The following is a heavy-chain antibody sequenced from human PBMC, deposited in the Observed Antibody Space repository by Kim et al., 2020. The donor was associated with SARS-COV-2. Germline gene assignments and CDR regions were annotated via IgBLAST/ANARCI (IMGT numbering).Heavy chain of an antibody. D-gene: IGHD1-26*01. J-gene: IGHJ2*01. Sequence: PGSVKGRFTISRENAKNSLYLQMNSLRAGDTAVYYCARGWEEDPYWYFDLWGRGTLVTVSS. CDR3: ARGWEEDPYWYFDL. V-gene: IGHV3-13*01.